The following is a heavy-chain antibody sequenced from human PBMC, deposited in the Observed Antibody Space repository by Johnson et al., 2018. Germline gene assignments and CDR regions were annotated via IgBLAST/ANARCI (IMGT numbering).Heavy chain of an antibody. CDR3: AKADGSGNYMDF. CDR2: IWYDGSNK. J-gene: IGHJ6*03. Sequence: QVQLVQSGGGVVQPGRSLRLSCAASGFTFSSYGMHWVRQAPGKGLEWVAVIWYDGSNKYYADSVKGRFTISRDNSKNTLFVRMNSLRTEDTALYHCAKADGSGNYMDFWGKGTTVTVSS. CDR1: GFTFSSYG. V-gene: IGHV3-33*06. D-gene: IGHD3-10*01.